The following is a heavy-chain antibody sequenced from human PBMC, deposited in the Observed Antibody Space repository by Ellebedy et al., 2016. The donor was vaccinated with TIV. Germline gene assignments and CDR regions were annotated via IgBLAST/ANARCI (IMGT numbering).Heavy chain of an antibody. J-gene: IGHJ4*02. CDR2: IYHSGST. CDR1: GFTFSRAW. Sequence: ESLKISCAASGFTFSRAWMNWVRQTPGKGLEWMGYIYHSGSTNYNPSLKSRVTMSVNTSKNQFSLKLSSVTAADTAVYYCAREGYTEMATLNLDYWGQGTLVTVSS. V-gene: IGHV4-59*01. CDR3: AREGYTEMATLNLDY. D-gene: IGHD5-24*01.